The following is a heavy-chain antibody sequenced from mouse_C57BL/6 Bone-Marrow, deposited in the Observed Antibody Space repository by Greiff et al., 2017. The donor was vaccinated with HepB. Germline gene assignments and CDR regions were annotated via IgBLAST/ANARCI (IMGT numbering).Heavy chain of an antibody. J-gene: IGHJ3*01. D-gene: IGHD2-2*01. CDR2: IYPRSGNT. Sequence: VKLMESGAELARPGASVKLSCKASGYTFTSYGISWVKQRTGQGLEWIGEIYPRSGNTYYNEKFKGKATLTADKSSSTAYMELRSLTSEDSAVYFCAIMVTTDGLWFAYWGQGTLVTVSA. CDR3: AIMVTTDGLWFAY. CDR1: GYTFTSYG. V-gene: IGHV1-81*01.